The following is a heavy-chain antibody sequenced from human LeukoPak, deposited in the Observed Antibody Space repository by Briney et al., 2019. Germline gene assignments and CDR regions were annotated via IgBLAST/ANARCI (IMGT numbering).Heavy chain of an antibody. V-gene: IGHV3-30-3*01. CDR1: GFTFSSYA. J-gene: IGHJ4*02. CDR3: ARYTSLDY. Sequence: PGRSLRLSCAASGFTFSSYAMHWVRQAPGKGLEWVAVISYDGSNNYYADSVKGRFTISRDNSKNTLYLQMNSLRAEDTAVYYCARYTSLDYWGQGTLVTVSS. CDR2: ISYDGSNN.